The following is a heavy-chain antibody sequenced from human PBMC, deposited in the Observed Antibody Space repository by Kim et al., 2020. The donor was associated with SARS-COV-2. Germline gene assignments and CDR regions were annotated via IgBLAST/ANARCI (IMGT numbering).Heavy chain of an antibody. CDR3: ARWLVGASSALFRSFDAFDI. J-gene: IGHJ3*02. D-gene: IGHD1-26*01. V-gene: IGHV7-4-1*02. Sequence: ASVKVSCKASGYTFTSYAMNWVRQAPGQGLEWMGWINTNTGNPTYAQGFTGRFVFSLDTSVSTAYLQISSLKAEDTAVYYCARWLVGASSALFRSFDAFDIWGQGTMVTVSS. CDR2: INTNTGNP. CDR1: GYTFTSYA.